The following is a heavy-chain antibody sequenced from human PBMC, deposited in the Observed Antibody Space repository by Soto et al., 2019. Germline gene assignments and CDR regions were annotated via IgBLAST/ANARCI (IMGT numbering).Heavy chain of an antibody. CDR2: ISSSGSTI. CDR1: GFTCSSYA. D-gene: IGHD3-9*01. Sequence: WGSLILSCAASGFTCSSYAMSWVRQAPGKGLEWVSYISSSGSTIYYADYVKGRFTISRDNAKNSLYLQMNSLRTEDTDVYYCARDRLRYFDWLLYGMDVWGQGTTVTVSS. J-gene: IGHJ6*02. CDR3: ARDRLRYFDWLLYGMDV. V-gene: IGHV3-48*03.